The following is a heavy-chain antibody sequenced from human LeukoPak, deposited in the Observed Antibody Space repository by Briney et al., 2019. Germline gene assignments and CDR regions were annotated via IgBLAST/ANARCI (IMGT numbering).Heavy chain of an antibody. Sequence: PGGSLRLSCAASGFTFDDYTMHWVRQAPGKGLEWVSLISWDGGSTYYADSVKGRFTISRDNSKNSLYLQMNSLRTEDTALYYCEKNLRLGGQGTLATVS. CDR2: ISWDGGST. J-gene: IGHJ4*02. CDR1: GFTFDDYT. V-gene: IGHV3-43*01. CDR3: EKNLRL.